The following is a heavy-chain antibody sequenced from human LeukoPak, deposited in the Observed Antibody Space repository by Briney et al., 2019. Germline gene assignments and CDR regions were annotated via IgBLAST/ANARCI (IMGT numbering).Heavy chain of an antibody. CDR1: GFTFSSYW. CDR2: IKQDGSEK. V-gene: IGHV3-7*01. Sequence: GGSLRLSCAASGFTFSSYWMSWVRQAPGKGLEWLANIKQDGSEKYYVDSVKGRFTISRDNAKNPLYLQMNSLRAEDTAAYYCARHNYDFWSVYMDVWGKGTTVTVSS. CDR3: ARHNYDFWSVYMDV. J-gene: IGHJ6*03. D-gene: IGHD3-3*01.